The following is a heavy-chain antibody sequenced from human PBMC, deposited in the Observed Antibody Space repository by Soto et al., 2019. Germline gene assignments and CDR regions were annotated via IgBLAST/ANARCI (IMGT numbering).Heavy chain of an antibody. D-gene: IGHD2-2*02. Sequence: SVKVSCKPSGYTFTSSGISWVRQAPGQGLEWMGWISGYNGNTNYAQKFRGRVTMTTDTSTTTAYMEVRSLRADDTAVYYCARAPGYCNSTICYIDTFDIWGQGTKVTVSS. CDR1: GYTFTSSG. CDR3: ARAPGYCNSTICYIDTFDI. CDR2: ISGYNGNT. J-gene: IGHJ3*02. V-gene: IGHV1-18*01.